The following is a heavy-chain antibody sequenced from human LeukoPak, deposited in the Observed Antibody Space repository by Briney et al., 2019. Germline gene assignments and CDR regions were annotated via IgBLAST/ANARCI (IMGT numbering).Heavy chain of an antibody. D-gene: IGHD3-16*02. CDR3: ARDPVYYDYVWGSYRYTLYFDY. CDR1: GYTFTSYG. V-gene: IGHV1-18*01. Sequence: ASVKVSCKASGYTFTSYGISWVRQAPGQGLEWMGWISAYNGNTNYAQKLQGRVTMTTDTSTSTAYMELRSLRSDDTAVYYCARDPVYYDYVWGSYRYTLYFDYWGQGTLVTVSS. CDR2: ISAYNGNT. J-gene: IGHJ4*02.